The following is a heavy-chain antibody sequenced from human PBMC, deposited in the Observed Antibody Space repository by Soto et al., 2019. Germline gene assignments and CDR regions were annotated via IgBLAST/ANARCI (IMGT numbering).Heavy chain of an antibody. D-gene: IGHD3-3*01. CDR2: IYYIGST. CDR1: GDSISRSNYF. Sequence: QLQLQESGPGLVKPSETLSLTCTVSGDSISRSNYFWGWIRQPPGKGLEWIGTIYYIGSTYYNPSLKSRVTISVDTSKNHFSLKLSSLTAADTAVYFCARQNRIASRFLEWLLSPPDYWGQGTLVTVSS. V-gene: IGHV4-39*01. J-gene: IGHJ4*02. CDR3: ARQNRIASRFLEWLLSPPDY.